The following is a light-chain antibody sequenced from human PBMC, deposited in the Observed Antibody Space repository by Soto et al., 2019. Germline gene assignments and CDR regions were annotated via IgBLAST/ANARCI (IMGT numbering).Light chain of an antibody. Sequence: EIVLTQSPGTLSLSPGERATLSCRASQSVSSTYLAWYQQKPGQAPRLLIYGASSRTTGNPDRFSGSGSGTDFTLTLNRLEPEDFAVYYCQQYDSTPMYTFGQGTKLEIK. CDR1: QSVSSTY. CDR2: GAS. CDR3: QQYDSTPMYT. J-gene: IGKJ2*01. V-gene: IGKV3-20*01.